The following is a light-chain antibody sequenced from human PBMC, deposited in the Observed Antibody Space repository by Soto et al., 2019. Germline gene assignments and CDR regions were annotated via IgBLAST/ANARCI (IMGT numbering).Light chain of an antibody. CDR2: DAF. CDR1: QSVLYSSNNKNY. Sequence: DIVMTQSPDSLAVSLGERATINCKSSQSVLYSSNNKNYLAWYQQKPGKAPKLLIFDAFSLESGVPSRFSGSRSGTEFTLTISSLQPDDYATYYCQQYNSYSPLTFGGGTKVEIK. J-gene: IGKJ4*01. CDR3: QQYNSYSPLT. V-gene: IGKV4-1*01.